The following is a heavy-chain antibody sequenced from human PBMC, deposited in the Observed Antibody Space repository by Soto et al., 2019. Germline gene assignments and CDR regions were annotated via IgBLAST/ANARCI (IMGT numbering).Heavy chain of an antibody. D-gene: IGHD2-8*01. CDR3: ARGGDVLMVYAIVDAFDI. V-gene: IGHV4-31*03. CDR1: GGSISSGGYY. Sequence: QVQLQESGPGLVKPSQTLSLTCTVSGGSISSGGYYWSWIRQHPGMGLEWIGYIYYSGSTYYNPYLKSRVTTSVDTSKNQFSLKLSSVTAADTAVYYCARGGDVLMVYAIVDAFDIWGQGTMVTVSS. J-gene: IGHJ3*02. CDR2: IYYSGST.